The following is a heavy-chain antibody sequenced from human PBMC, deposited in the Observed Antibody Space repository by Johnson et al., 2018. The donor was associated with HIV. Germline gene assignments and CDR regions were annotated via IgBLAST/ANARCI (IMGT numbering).Heavy chain of an antibody. V-gene: IGHV3-53*01. CDR3: ARAVGVWGDQLGFDI. CDR2: IYSGGST. Sequence: EVQLVESGGGLIQPGGSLRLSCVGSGFTVSSNYMSWVRQAPGKGLEWVSVIYSGGSTYYADSVKGRFTISRDTSKNTLYLQMNSLRAGDTAVYYCARAVGVWGDQLGFDIWGQGTMVTVSS. J-gene: IGHJ3*02. D-gene: IGHD3-16*01. CDR1: GFTVSSNY.